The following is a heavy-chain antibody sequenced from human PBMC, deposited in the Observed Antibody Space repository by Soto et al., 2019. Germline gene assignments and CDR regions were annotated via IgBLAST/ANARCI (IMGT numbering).Heavy chain of an antibody. CDR2: IIPIFGTA. CDR1: GGTFRSYA. D-gene: IGHD5-12*01. J-gene: IGHJ4*02. Sequence: GASEKVSCKASGGTFRSYAISWVRQAPGQGMEWMGGIIPIFGTANYAQKFQGRVTITADESTSTAYMELSSLRSEDTAGYYCAKSGSYPIWGQGTLVTASS. CDR3: AKSGSYPI. V-gene: IGHV1-69*13.